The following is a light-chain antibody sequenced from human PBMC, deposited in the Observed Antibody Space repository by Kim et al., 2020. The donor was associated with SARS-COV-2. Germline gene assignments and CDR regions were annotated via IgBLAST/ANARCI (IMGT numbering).Light chain of an antibody. CDR3: QQYLSYPLT. CDR2: ASS. J-gene: IGKJ1*01. CDR1: QDVSNF. V-gene: IGKV1-16*02. Sequence: ASVGDSVTITCRASQDVSNFLAWFHQRPGEAPKSLIYASSSLRSGVPSHFSGSGSGTDFTLTISSLQPEDFATYYCQQYLSYPLTFGQGTKVDIK.